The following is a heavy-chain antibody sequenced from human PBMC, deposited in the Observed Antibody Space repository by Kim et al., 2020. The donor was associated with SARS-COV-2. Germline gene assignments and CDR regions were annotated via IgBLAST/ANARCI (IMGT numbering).Heavy chain of an antibody. CDR3: ARLGGNTQMGYNWFDP. J-gene: IGHJ5*02. CDR2: ANQPGGT. D-gene: IGHD1-26*01. Sequence: LGQANQPGGTNQTPSLKGGVTISVTTSKNQFPLRLSSVTAADTAVYYCARLGGNTQMGYNWFDPWGQGTLVTVSS. V-gene: IGHV4-34*01.